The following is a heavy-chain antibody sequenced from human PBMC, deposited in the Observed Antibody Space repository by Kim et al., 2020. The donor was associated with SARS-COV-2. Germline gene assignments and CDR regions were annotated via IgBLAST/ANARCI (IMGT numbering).Heavy chain of an antibody. J-gene: IGHJ4*02. CDR3: ARGGYCSGGSCTKAGYFDY. V-gene: IGHV4-34*01. Sequence: SRVTLSVDTSKNQFSLKLSSVTAADTAVYYCARGGYCSGGSCTKAGYFDYWGQGTLVTVSS. D-gene: IGHD2-15*01.